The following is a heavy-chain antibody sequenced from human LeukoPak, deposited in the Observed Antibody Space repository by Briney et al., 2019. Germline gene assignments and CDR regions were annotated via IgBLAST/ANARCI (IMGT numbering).Heavy chain of an antibody. J-gene: IGHJ5*02. CDR2: IRYDGSNK. Sequence: GGSLRLSCAASGFTFSNYGMHWVRQAPGKGLEWVAFIRYDGSNKYYADSVKGRFTISRDNAESTVYLQMNSLSAEDTAVYYCAGVPSGSWGWFDPWGQGTLVTVSS. D-gene: IGHD1-26*01. V-gene: IGHV3-30*02. CDR3: AGVPSGSWGWFDP. CDR1: GFTFSNYG.